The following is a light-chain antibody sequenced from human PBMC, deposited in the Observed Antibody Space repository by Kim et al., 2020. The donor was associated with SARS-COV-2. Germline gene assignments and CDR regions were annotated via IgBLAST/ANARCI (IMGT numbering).Light chain of an antibody. CDR2: RNN. CDR1: SNEVGDLG. Sequence: QTATLTCTGNSNEVGDLGAPWRQQNQGHPPKLLSYRNNNRPSGVSERFSASRSGNTASLTITAPQAEDEADYYCAAWDTSLDAWVFGGGTQLTVL. V-gene: IGLV10-54*01. CDR3: AAWDTSLDAWV. J-gene: IGLJ3*02.